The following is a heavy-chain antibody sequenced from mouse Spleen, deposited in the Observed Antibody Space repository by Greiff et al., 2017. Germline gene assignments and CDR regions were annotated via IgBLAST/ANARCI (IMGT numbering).Heavy chain of an antibody. CDR3: ARHYGSSLYYAMDY. CDR1: GYTFTSYW. Sequence: QVQLQQPGAELVKPGASVKLSCKASGYTFTSYWMQWVKQRPGQGLEWIGEIDPSDSYTNYNQKFKGKATLTVDKSSSTAYMELRSLTSEDSAVYYCARHYGSSLYYAMDYWGQGTSVTVSS. CDR2: IDPSDSYT. D-gene: IGHD1-1*01. J-gene: IGHJ4*01. V-gene: IGHV1-50*01.